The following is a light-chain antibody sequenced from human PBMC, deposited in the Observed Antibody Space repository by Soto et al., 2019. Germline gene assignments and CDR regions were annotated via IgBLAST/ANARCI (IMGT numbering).Light chain of an antibody. CDR3: LQDNNYPLT. V-gene: IGKV1-6*01. Sequence: IQMTQSPSSLSASVGDRVTFICRASQDIRSELSWFQQKPGRPPKLLIYGASILQRGVPSRFSGSGSGTDFTLTIASLQSEDFATYYCLQDNNYPLTFGPGTKV. CDR1: QDIRSE. CDR2: GAS. J-gene: IGKJ3*01.